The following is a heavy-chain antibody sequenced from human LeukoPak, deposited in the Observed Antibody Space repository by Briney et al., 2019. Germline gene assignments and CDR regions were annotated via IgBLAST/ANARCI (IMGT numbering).Heavy chain of an antibody. CDR1: GGSISSCY. J-gene: IGHJ4*02. CDR3: ARGTGSSSWYLFDY. V-gene: IGHV4-59*01. CDR2: IYYSGST. D-gene: IGHD6-13*01. Sequence: SETLSLACTVTGGSISSCYWSWIRQPPGKGLEWIGYIYYSGSTNYNPSLKSRVTISVDTSKNQFSLKLSSVTAADTAVYYCARGTGSSSWYLFDYWGQGTLVTVSS.